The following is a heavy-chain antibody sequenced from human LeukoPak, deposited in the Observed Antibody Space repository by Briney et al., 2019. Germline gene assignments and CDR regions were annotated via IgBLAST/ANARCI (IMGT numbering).Heavy chain of an antibody. Sequence: WGSLRLSCAASGFTISDHYMDWVRQAPGKGLEWVGRSRNKADSYTTYYAASVKGRFTISRDDSKNSLYLQMNSLKAEDTAVYYCTRHFFSEWGQGTLVTVSS. J-gene: IGHJ4*02. CDR1: GFTISDHY. CDR3: TRHFFSE. V-gene: IGHV3-72*01. D-gene: IGHD3-3*02. CDR2: SRNKADSYTT.